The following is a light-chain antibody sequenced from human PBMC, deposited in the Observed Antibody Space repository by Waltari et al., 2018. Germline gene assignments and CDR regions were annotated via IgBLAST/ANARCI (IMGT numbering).Light chain of an antibody. CDR1: QSVSRA. CDR3: QHYLRLPVT. J-gene: IGKJ1*01. Sequence: VSCRASQSVSRALAWYQQKPGQAPRLLIYGASTRATGIPDRFSGSGSGTDFSLTISRLEPDDFAVYYCQHYLRLPVTFGQGTTVEI. V-gene: IGKV3-20*01. CDR2: GAS.